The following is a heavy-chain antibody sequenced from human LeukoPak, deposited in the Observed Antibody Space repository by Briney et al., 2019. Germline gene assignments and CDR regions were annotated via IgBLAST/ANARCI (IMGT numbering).Heavy chain of an antibody. CDR2: INHSGST. J-gene: IGHJ3*02. V-gene: IGHV4-34*01. Sequence: SETLSLTCAVYGGSFSGYYWSWIRQPPGKGLEWIGEINHSGSTNYNPSLKSRVTISVDTSKNQFSLKLSSVTAADTAVYYCARQGTDYGGNSDAFDIWGQGTMVTVSS. D-gene: IGHD4-23*01. CDR3: ARQGTDYGGNSDAFDI. CDR1: GGSFSGYY.